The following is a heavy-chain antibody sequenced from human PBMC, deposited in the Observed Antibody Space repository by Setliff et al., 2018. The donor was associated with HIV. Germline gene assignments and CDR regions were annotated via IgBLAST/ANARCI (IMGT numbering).Heavy chain of an antibody. CDR2: INPGGGGT. D-gene: IGHD2-15*01. J-gene: IGHJ3*02. V-gene: IGHV1-46*02. CDR1: GYTFNSNY. Sequence: ASVKVSCKASGYTFNSNYMHWVRQAPGQGLEWMGLINPGGGGTSYAQRLQGRVTLTTDTSTSTVYMDLSSLRSEDTAVYYCTRDASVDKAFNIWGQGTMVTVSS. CDR3: TRDASVDKAFNI.